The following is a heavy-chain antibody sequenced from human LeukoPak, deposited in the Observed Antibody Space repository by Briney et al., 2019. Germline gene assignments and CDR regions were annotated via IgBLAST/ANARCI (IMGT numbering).Heavy chain of an antibody. Sequence: ASVKVSCKASGGTFSSYAISWVRQAPGQGLEWMGRIIPILGIANYAQKFQGRVTITADKSTSTAYMELSSLRSEDTAVYYCARDLISIAVADPDYWGQGTLVTVSS. D-gene: IGHD6-19*01. CDR3: ARDLISIAVADPDY. V-gene: IGHV1-69*04. CDR1: GGTFSSYA. CDR2: IIPILGIA. J-gene: IGHJ4*02.